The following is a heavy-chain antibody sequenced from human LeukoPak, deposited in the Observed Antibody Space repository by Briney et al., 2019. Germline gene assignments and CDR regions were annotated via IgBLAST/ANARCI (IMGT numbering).Heavy chain of an antibody. D-gene: IGHD6-19*01. Sequence: PSETLSLTCAVYGGSFSGYYWSWIRQPPGKGLEWIGEINHSGSTNYNPSLKSRVTISVDTSKNQFSLKLSSVTAADTAVYYCARERVGIAVAGTGAFDIWGQGTMVTVSS. CDR3: ARERVGIAVAGTGAFDI. CDR1: GGSFSGYY. J-gene: IGHJ3*02. CDR2: INHSGST. V-gene: IGHV4-34*01.